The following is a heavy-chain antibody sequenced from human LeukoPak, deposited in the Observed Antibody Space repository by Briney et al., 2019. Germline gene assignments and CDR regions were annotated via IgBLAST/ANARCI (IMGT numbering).Heavy chain of an antibody. V-gene: IGHV4-34*01. Sequence: PSETLSLTCAVYGGSFSGYYWSWIRQPPGKGLEWIGEINHSGSTNYNPSLKSRVTISVDTSKNQFSLKLSSVTAADTAVYYCARVRGGYYYSSGSYSTSPHFDYWGQGTLVTVSS. D-gene: IGHD3-10*01. CDR1: GGSFSGYY. CDR3: ARVRGGYYYSSGSYSTSPHFDY. J-gene: IGHJ4*02. CDR2: INHSGST.